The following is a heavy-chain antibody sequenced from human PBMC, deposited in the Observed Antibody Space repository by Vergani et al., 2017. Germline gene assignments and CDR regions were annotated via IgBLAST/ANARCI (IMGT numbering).Heavy chain of an antibody. D-gene: IGHD3-22*01. CDR1: GGSISSGSYY. CDR2: IYTSGST. J-gene: IGHJ4*02. CDR3: ARNYYDSSGYYPPGY. V-gene: IGHV4-61*02. Sequence: QVQLQESGPGLVKPSQTLSLTCTVSGGSISSGSYYWSWIRQPAGKGLEWIGRIYTSGSTNYNPSLKSRVTISVDTSKNQFSLKLSSVTAADTAVYYCARNYYDSSGYYPPGYWGQGTLVTVSS.